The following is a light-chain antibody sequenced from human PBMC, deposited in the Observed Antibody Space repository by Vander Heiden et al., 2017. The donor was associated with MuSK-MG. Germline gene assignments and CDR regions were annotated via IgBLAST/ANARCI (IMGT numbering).Light chain of an antibody. CDR3: QSDATSLSAWV. V-gene: IGLV1-40*01. Sequence: QSVLTQPPSVSGAPGQRVTISCTGSNSNIGAGYDVHWHQFLPGTAPKLRIFGNTNRPTGVPDRFSGSKCGTSASLVTTGLQAEDEGDYYCQSDATSLSAWVFGGGTKLTVL. J-gene: IGLJ3*02. CDR1: NSNIGAGYD. CDR2: GNT.